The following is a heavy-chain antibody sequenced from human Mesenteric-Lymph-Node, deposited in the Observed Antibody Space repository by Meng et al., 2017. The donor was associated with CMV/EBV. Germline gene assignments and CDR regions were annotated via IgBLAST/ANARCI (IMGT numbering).Heavy chain of an antibody. Sequence: QVPVHQVGAGLLKPSETLSVTCAVYGGSFRGYYWNWIRQSPEKGLEWIGEINHSGSTTYNPSFTSRIIISVDTSTNQISLNMSSVTAADTAVYYCARGSSYDILTGYFDYWGQGALVTVSS. CDR2: INHSGST. D-gene: IGHD3-9*01. CDR3: ARGSSYDILTGYFDY. CDR1: GGSFRGYY. J-gene: IGHJ4*02. V-gene: IGHV4-34*01.